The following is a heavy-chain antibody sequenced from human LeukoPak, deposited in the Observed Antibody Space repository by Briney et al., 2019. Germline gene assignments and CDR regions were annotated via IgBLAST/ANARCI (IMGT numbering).Heavy chain of an antibody. CDR2: ITGSGGST. Sequence: GGTLRLSCAASGFTFSNYGLSWVRQAPGKGLEWVSGITGSGGSTYYADSVKGRFTISRDNSKNTLYLQMNSLRAEDTAVYYCARELEYDSSGYYYVGVDYWGQGTLVTVSS. CDR1: GFTFSNYG. J-gene: IGHJ4*02. V-gene: IGHV3-23*01. D-gene: IGHD3-22*01. CDR3: ARELEYDSSGYYYVGVDY.